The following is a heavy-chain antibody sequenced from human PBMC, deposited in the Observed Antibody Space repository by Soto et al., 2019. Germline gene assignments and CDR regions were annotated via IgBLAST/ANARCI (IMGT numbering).Heavy chain of an antibody. CDR1: GGSLTTNY. CDR3: ASMTYGYHLYY. J-gene: IGHJ4*02. V-gene: IGHV4-59*12. D-gene: IGHD5-12*01. Sequence: SETLSLTCFFSGGSLTTNYWSWIRQPPGKGLEWIGYIFHTGRANFNPSLLGRASMSIDTSKSQFSLNLTSVTAADTAVYYCASMTYGYHLYYWGQGTRVIVSS. CDR2: IFHTGRA.